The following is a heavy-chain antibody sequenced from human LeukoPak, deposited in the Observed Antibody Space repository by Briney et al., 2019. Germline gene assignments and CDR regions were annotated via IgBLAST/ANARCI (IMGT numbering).Heavy chain of an antibody. V-gene: IGHV4-59*03. CDR3: ALSGYGSSDY. Sequence: GSLRLSCAASGFTFSSYAMSWIRLPPGKGLEWIGYIHSSGSTNYSPSLESRVTITRDTSKNQFSLKMTAVTAADTAVYYCALSGYGSSDYWGQGTLVTVSS. CDR1: GFTFSSYA. D-gene: IGHD3-10*01. CDR2: IHSSGST. J-gene: IGHJ4*02.